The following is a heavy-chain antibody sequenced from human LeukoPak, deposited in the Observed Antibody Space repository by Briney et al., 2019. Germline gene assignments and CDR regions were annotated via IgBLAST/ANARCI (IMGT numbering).Heavy chain of an antibody. CDR2: IYHSGST. D-gene: IGHD6-13*01. J-gene: IGHJ6*02. Sequence: PSETLSLTCAVSGGSISSSNWWRWVRQPPGKGLEGMGEIYHSGSTNYNPSLKSRVNISVDKSKNQFSLKLSSVTAADTAVYYCARDGELDYYGMDVWGQGTTVSVSS. CDR1: GGSISSSNW. V-gene: IGHV4-4*02. CDR3: ARDGELDYYGMDV.